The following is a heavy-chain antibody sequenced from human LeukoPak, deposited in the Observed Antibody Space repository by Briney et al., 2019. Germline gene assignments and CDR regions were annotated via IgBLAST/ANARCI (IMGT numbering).Heavy chain of an antibody. Sequence: GASVKVSCKASGYTFTSYGISWVRQAPGQGLEWMGWISAYNGNTNYAQKFQGRVTMTTDTSTSTAYMELRSLRSDDTAVYYCARSGEGYCSGGSCGTWGQGTLVTVSS. V-gene: IGHV1-18*01. J-gene: IGHJ5*02. D-gene: IGHD2-15*01. CDR1: GYTFTSYG. CDR2: ISAYNGNT. CDR3: ARSGEGYCSGGSCGT.